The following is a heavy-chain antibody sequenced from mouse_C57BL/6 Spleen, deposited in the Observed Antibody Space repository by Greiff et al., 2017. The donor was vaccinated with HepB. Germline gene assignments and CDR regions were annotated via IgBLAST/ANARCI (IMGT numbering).Heavy chain of an antibody. V-gene: IGHV5-4*01. CDR1: GFTFSSYA. CDR2: ISDGGSYT. D-gene: IGHD1-2*01. Sequence: EVHLVESGGGLVKPGGSLKLSCAASGFTFSSYAMSWVRQTPEKRLEWVATISDGGSYTYYPDNVKGRFTISRDNAKNNLYLQMSHLKSEDTAMYYCARAGLRPYFDYWGQGTTLTVSS. CDR3: ARAGLRPYFDY. J-gene: IGHJ2*01.